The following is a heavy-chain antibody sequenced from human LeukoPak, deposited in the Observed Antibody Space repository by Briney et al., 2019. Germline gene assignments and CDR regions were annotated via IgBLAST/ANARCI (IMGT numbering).Heavy chain of an antibody. Sequence: PSETLSLTCNLSGGSISCGGYYWSSLRQHPGRGLDWIGYIYYSGSTSYNPSLKSRVTISVDTSKNQFSLKLSSVTAADTAVYYCARDWAMVRGNRTPPGDYYYGMDVWGQGTTVTVSS. J-gene: IGHJ6*02. CDR1: GGSISCGGYY. D-gene: IGHD3-10*01. CDR3: ARDWAMVRGNRTPPGDYYYGMDV. CDR2: IYYSGST. V-gene: IGHV4-31*03.